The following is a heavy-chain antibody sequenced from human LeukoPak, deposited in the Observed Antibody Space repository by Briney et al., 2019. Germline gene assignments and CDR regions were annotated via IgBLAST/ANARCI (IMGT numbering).Heavy chain of an antibody. V-gene: IGHV1-24*01. CDR3: ATYYDYGDSNPDY. CDR2: FDPEDGET. Sequence: ASVKVSCKVSVYTLTELSMHWVRQAPGKGLEWMGGFDPEDGETIYAQKFQGRVTMTEDTSTDTAYMELSSLRSEDTAVYYCATYYDYGDSNPDYWGQGTLVTVSS. D-gene: IGHD4-17*01. CDR1: VYTLTELS. J-gene: IGHJ4*02.